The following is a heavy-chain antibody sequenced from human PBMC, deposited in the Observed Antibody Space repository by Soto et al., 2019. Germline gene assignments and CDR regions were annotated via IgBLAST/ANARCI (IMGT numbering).Heavy chain of an antibody. CDR1: GFTFSSYG. Sequence: GGSLRLSCAASGFTFSSYGMHWVRQAPGKGLEWVAVISYDGSNKYYADSVKGRFTISRDNSKNTLYLQMNSLRAEDTAVYYCAKDGGSNAPWFDPWGQGTLVTVSS. J-gene: IGHJ5*02. CDR2: ISYDGSNK. CDR3: AKDGGSNAPWFDP. V-gene: IGHV3-30*18. D-gene: IGHD1-26*01.